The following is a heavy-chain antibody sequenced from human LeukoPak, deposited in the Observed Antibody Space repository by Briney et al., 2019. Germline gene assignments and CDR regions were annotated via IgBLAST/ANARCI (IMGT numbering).Heavy chain of an antibody. J-gene: IGHJ4*02. CDR3: TTLYSSSWYLRFDY. D-gene: IGHD6-13*01. CDR2: IKSKTDGGTT. CDR1: GFTFSNAW. Sequence: GGSLRLSCAASGFTFSNAWMSWVRQAPGKGLEWVGRIKSKTDGGTTDYAAPVKGRFTISGDDSKNTLYLQMNSLKTEDTAVYYCTTLYSSSWYLRFDYWGQGTLVTVSP. V-gene: IGHV3-15*01.